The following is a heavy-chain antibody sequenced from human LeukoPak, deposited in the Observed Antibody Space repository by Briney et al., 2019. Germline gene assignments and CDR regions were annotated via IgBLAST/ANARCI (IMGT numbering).Heavy chain of an antibody. D-gene: IGHD4-17*01. CDR2: ISYIGTT. CDR3: ARDLVTVTKGFDI. Sequence: SETLSLTCAVYGGSFSSHYWTWIRQAPGRGLEWIGYISYIGTTNYNPSLKSRVAISIDTSKNQFSLKLTSVTTADTAVYYCARDLVTVTKGFDIWGLGTMVSVSS. CDR1: GGSFSSHY. J-gene: IGHJ3*02. V-gene: IGHV4-59*11.